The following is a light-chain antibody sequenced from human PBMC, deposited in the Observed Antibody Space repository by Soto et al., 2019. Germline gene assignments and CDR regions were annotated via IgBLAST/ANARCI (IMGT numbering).Light chain of an antibody. CDR1: QSVGSN. J-gene: IGKJ1*01. Sequence: EIILTQSPVTLSVSPGDRATLSCRASQSVGSNLAWYQQKPGQAPRLLIYGASTRATGIPDRFSGGGSGTDFTLTISRLEPEDFAVYYCQQYGSSPRTFGQGTKVDI. CDR3: QQYGSSPRT. V-gene: IGKV3-20*01. CDR2: GAS.